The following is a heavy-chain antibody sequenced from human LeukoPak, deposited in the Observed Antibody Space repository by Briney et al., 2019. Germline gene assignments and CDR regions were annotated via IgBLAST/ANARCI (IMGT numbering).Heavy chain of an antibody. CDR1: GGSLSSFH. CDR2: IFNSGGT. D-gene: IGHD3/OR15-3a*01. J-gene: IGHJ5*02. Sequence: PSETLSLTCTVSGGSLSSFHWSWIRQPPGKGLEWIGYIFNSGGTNYDPSLKSRVTISVDTSKSQFSLKLRSVTAADTAVYYCARRTGGWFDPWGQGTLVTVSS. CDR3: ARRTGGWFDP. V-gene: IGHV4-4*08.